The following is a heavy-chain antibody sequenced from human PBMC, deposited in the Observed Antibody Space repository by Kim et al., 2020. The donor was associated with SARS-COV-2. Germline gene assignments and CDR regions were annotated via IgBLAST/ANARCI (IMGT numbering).Heavy chain of an antibody. CDR2: ISGNGGTI. D-gene: IGHD2-8*01. CDR1: GFTFSDYA. Sequence: GGSLRLSCAASGFTFSDYAMTWVRQAPGKGLEWVSGISGNGGTIYSADSVKGRFTISRDNTKNSLYLQMSSLRADDTALYYCANDGGGGASYFWGLGTLV. CDR3: ANDGGGGASYF. J-gene: IGHJ1*01. V-gene: IGHV3-9*01.